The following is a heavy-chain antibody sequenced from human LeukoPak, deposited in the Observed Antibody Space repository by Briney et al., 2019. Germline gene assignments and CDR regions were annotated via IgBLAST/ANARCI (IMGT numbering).Heavy chain of an antibody. CDR2: INHSGST. CDR1: DGSFSGYY. Sequence: KPSETLSLTCAVYDGSFSGYYWNWIRQPPGKGLEWIGEINHSGSTNYNPSLNSRVTISVDTSKNQFSLKLSSVTAADTAVYYCARHLVGATTGFDYWGQGTLVTVSS. V-gene: IGHV4-34*01. D-gene: IGHD1-26*01. CDR3: ARHLVGATTGFDY. J-gene: IGHJ4*02.